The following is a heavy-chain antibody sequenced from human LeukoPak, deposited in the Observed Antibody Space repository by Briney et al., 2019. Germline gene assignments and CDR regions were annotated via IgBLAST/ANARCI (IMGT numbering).Heavy chain of an antibody. CDR1: GGSITSTNR. D-gene: IGHD2-8*01. Sequence: SGTLSLTCGVSGGSITSTNRWSWVRQPPGQGLEWIGEVSPSGLTNYNPSLSSRVIMALDTSKNHLSLHLTSVTAADTAVYYCSRENGAFSPFGYWGQGYLVTVLS. V-gene: IGHV4-4*02. CDR3: SRENGAFSPFGY. CDR2: VSPSGLT. J-gene: IGHJ4*02.